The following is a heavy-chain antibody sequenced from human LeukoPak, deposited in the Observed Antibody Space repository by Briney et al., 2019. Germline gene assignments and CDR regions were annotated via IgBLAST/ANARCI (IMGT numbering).Heavy chain of an antibody. CDR1: GFTFSSDS. D-gene: IGHD6-13*01. CDR2: ISSSSSYM. J-gene: IGHJ6*04. Sequence: GGSLRLSCAASGFTFSSDSMNWVRQAPGKGLEWVSSISSSSSYMYDSDSVKGRFTISRDNSKNSLYLLMNSLRAEDTAVYYCAKDLTYSRSCMDVWGKGTKVTVSS. V-gene: IGHV3-21*01. CDR3: AKDLTYSRSCMDV.